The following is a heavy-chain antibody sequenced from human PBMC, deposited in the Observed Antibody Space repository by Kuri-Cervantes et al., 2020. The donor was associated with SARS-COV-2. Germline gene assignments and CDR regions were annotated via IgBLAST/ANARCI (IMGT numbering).Heavy chain of an antibody. CDR2: INPSGGST. Sequence: ASVTVSCKVSGYTLTELSMHWVRQAPGKGLEWMGIINPSGGSTSYAQKFQGRVTMTRDTSTSTVYMELRSLRSDDTAVYYCARGSRGRAEVSYYYYMDVWGKGTTVTVSS. CDR1: GYTLTELS. J-gene: IGHJ6*03. D-gene: IGHD2-15*01. V-gene: IGHV1-46*01. CDR3: ARGSRGRAEVSYYYYMDV.